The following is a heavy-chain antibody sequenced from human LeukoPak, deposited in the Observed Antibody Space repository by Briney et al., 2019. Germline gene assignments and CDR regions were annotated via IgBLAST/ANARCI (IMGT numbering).Heavy chain of an antibody. J-gene: IGHJ4*02. Sequence: SETLSLTCTVSGGSISSSSYYWGWIRQPPGKGLEWIGSIYYSGSTYYNPSLKSRVTISVDTSKNQFSLKLSSVTAADTAVYYCARGQDYYDSSGYYPFDYWGQGTLVTVSS. D-gene: IGHD3-22*01. CDR1: GGSISSSSYY. CDR3: ARGQDYYDSSGYYPFDY. CDR2: IYYSGST. V-gene: IGHV4-39*07.